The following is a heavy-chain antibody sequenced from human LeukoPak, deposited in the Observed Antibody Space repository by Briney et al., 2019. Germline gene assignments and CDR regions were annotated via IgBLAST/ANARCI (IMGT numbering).Heavy chain of an antibody. CDR3: ARDAGGAWPFDY. CDR2: ISPTGEGT. J-gene: IGHJ4*02. D-gene: IGHD4-17*01. CDR1: GFPFSNTG. V-gene: IGHV3-23*01. Sequence: TGGSLRLSCATSGFPFSNTGMTWVRQGPGRGLEWVSTISPTGEGTHYADSVKGRFTISRDNSKNTLSLDMNSLRADDTATYYCARDAGGAWPFDYWGQGTRVIVSS.